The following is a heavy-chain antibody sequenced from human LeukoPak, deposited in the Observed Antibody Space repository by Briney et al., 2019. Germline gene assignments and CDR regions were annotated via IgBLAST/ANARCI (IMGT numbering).Heavy chain of an antibody. CDR1: GFTFSSYW. Sequence: PGGSLRLSCAASGFTFSSYWMGWVRQAPGRGLEGVANINQDESSQYYVDAVRGRFTISRDNAKNSLNLQMNSLRGEDTAVYFCARLGPVTKDHYCDYWGRGTLVTVSS. V-gene: IGHV3-7*01. J-gene: IGHJ4*02. CDR3: ARLGPVTKDHYCDY. D-gene: IGHD4-17*01. CDR2: INQDESSQ.